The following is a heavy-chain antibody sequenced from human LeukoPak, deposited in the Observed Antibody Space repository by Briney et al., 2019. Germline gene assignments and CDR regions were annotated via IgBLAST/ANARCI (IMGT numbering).Heavy chain of an antibody. CDR3: ARQCSGGSCYPDY. V-gene: IGHV3-53*01. CDR2: IYSGGST. D-gene: IGHD2-15*01. CDR1: GFTVSSNY. Sequence: GGSLRLSCAASGFTVSSNYMSWVRQAPGKGLEWVSVIYSGGSTYYADSVKGRFTISRDNSKNTLYLQMNSLRAEDTAVYYCARQCSGGSCYPDYWGQGTLVTVS. J-gene: IGHJ4*02.